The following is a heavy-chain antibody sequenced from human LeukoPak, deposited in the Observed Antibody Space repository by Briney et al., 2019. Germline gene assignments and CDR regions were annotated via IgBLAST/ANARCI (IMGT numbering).Heavy chain of an antibody. D-gene: IGHD6-19*01. CDR1: GYSFTSQW. Sequence: GESLRISCKGSGYSFTSQWISWVRQMPGRGLEWIGRTDPSDSYTNYSPSFQGHVTISTDRSISTAYLQWSSLEASDTAMYYCAMGGIAVTGRKPDFDYWGQGTLVTVSS. V-gene: IGHV5-10-1*01. CDR2: TDPSDSYT. CDR3: AMGGIAVTGRKPDFDY. J-gene: IGHJ4*02.